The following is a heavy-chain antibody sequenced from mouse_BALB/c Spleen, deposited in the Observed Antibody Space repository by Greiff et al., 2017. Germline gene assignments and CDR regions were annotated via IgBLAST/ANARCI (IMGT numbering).Heavy chain of an antibody. J-gene: IGHJ1*01. V-gene: IGHV1-81*01. CDR3: ARRGDYDDGTLWYFDV. D-gene: IGHD2-4*01. CDR2: IYPGSGST. Sequence: QVQLQQSGPELVKPGASVKMSCKASGYTFTDYVISWVKQRTGQGLEWIGEIYPGSGSTYYNEKFKGKATLTADKSSNTAYMQLSSLTSEDSAVYFCARRGDYDDGTLWYFDVWGAGTTVTVSS. CDR1: GYTFTDYV.